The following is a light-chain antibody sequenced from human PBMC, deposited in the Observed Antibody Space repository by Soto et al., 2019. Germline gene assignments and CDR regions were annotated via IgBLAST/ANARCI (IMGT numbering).Light chain of an antibody. CDR3: QQYNNWPLT. Sequence: EIRMTQFPATLSASPGGGATLSCRAAQDVSSNLAWYQQKPGQAPRLLIYGASTRATGIPARFSGSGSGTEFTLTISSLQSEDFAVYYCQQYNNWPLTFGGGTKVDIK. V-gene: IGKV3-15*01. J-gene: IGKJ4*01. CDR1: QDVSSN. CDR2: GAS.